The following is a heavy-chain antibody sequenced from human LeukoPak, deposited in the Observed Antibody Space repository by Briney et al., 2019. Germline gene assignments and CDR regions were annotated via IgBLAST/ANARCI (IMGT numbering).Heavy chain of an antibody. CDR2: INPNSGGT. CDR1: GYTFTSYY. CDR3: ARDGSSTTYSSIPYYYYGMDV. D-gene: IGHD6-13*01. Sequence: ASVKVSCKASGYTFTSYYMHWVRQAPGQGLEWMGIINPNSGGTNYAQKFQGWVTMTRDTSISTAYMELSRLRSDDTAVYYCARDGSSTTYSSIPYYYYGMDVWGQGTTVTVSS. V-gene: IGHV1-2*04. J-gene: IGHJ6*02.